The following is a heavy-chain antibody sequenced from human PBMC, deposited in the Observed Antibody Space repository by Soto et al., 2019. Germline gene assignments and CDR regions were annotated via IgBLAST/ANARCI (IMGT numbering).Heavy chain of an antibody. Sequence: EVQLLESGGGLVQPGGSLRLSCAASGLSFSSYAMSWVRQAPGKGLEWVSAMSRSGGSTYYADSVKGRFTVSRDNFKNSLFLQMNSLRADDTAVYYCAKDRAYCGGGDCYPDAFDILGQGTMVTVSS. J-gene: IGHJ3*02. V-gene: IGHV3-23*01. D-gene: IGHD2-21*01. CDR1: GLSFSSYA. CDR2: MSRSGGST. CDR3: AKDRAYCGGGDCYPDAFDI.